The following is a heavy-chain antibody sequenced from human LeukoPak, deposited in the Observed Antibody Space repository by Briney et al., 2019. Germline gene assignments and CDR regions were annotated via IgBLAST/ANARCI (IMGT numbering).Heavy chain of an antibody. CDR2: IYYSGST. J-gene: IGHJ3*01. V-gene: IGHV4-39*01. Sequence: SETLSLTCTVSGDSISSTNYYWGWIRQPPGKGLEWIGSIYYSGSTYYNPSLESRVTISVDTSKNQFSLQLNSVTPEDTAIYYCARGGLISLANTPLGAFDLWGRGTMVSVSS. CDR1: GDSISSTNYY. D-gene: IGHD3/OR15-3a*01. CDR3: ARGGLISLANTPLGAFDL.